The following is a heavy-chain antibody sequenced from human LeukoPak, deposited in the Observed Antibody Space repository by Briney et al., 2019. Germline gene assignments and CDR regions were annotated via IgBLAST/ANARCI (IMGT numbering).Heavy chain of an antibody. D-gene: IGHD3-10*01. CDR2: INHSGST. J-gene: IGHJ5*02. V-gene: IGHV4-34*01. CDR1: GGSFSGYY. Sequence: PSETLSLTCAVYGGSFSGYYWCWIRQPPGKGLEWIGEINHSGSTNYNPSLKSRVTISVDTSKNQFSLKLSSVTAADTAVYYCARSRHRFGELLRFDPWGQGTLVTVSS. CDR3: ARSRHRFGELLRFDP.